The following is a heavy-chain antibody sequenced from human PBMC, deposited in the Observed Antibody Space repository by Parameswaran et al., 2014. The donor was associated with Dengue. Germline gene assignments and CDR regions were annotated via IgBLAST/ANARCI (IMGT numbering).Heavy chain of an antibody. CDR2: INPSGGST. Sequence: PSVKVSCKASGYTFTSYYMHWVRQAPGQGLEWMGIINPSGGSTSYAQKFQGRVTMTRDTSTSTVYMELSSLRSEDTAVYYCARDLFCILAPCPSSALYYGMDVWGQGTTVTVSS. V-gene: IGHV1-46*01. CDR1: GYTFTSYY. CDR3: ARDLFCILAPCPSSALYYGMDV. J-gene: IGHJ6*02. D-gene: IGHD3-9*01.